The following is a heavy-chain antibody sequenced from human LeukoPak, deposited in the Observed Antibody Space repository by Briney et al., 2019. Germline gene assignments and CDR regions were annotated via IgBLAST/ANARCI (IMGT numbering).Heavy chain of an antibody. Sequence: PSETLSLTCTVSGGCISSYYWSWIRQPPGKGLEWIGYIYYSGSTNYNPSLKSRVTISVDTSKNQFSLKLSSVTAADTAVYYCARVYYGGNSEGFDHWGQGTLVTVSS. CDR3: ARVYYGGNSEGFDH. CDR1: GGCISSYY. CDR2: IYYSGST. V-gene: IGHV4-59*01. D-gene: IGHD4-23*01. J-gene: IGHJ4*02.